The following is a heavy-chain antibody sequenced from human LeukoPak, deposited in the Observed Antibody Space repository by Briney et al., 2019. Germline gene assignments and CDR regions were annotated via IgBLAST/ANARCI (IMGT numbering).Heavy chain of an antibody. CDR2: IYSGGST. CDR3: AKVGLSVGATRGQYFNY. D-gene: IGHD1-26*01. V-gene: IGHV3-66*02. Sequence: GGSLRLSCAASGFTVSSNYMSWVRQAPGKGLEWVSVIYSGGSTYYADSVKGRFTISRDNSKNTLYLQMNSLRAEDTAVYYCAKVGLSVGATRGQYFNYWGQGTLVTVSS. J-gene: IGHJ4*02. CDR1: GFTVSSNY.